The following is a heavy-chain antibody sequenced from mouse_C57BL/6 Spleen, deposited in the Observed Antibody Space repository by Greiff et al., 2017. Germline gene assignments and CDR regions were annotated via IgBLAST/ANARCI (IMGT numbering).Heavy chain of an antibody. J-gene: IGHJ3*01. CDR2: IHPNSGST. CDR3: ARSEIYPGAWFAY. D-gene: IGHD1-1*01. V-gene: IGHV1-64*01. Sequence: QVQLQQPGAELVKPGASVKLSCKASGYTFTSYWMHWVKQRPGQGLEWIGMIHPNSGSTNYNEKFKSKATLTVDKSSSTAYMQLSSLTSEDSAVYYCARSEIYPGAWFAYWGQGTLGTVSA. CDR1: GYTFTSYW.